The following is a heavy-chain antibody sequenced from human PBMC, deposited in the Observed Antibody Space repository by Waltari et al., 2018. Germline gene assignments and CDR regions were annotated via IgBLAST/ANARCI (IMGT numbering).Heavy chain of an antibody. Sequence: QVHLQQWGAGLLRPSETLSLICAVYGGSLRGYYWGWIRQPPGKWLDWIGEINHRPNSNSNPSLRSRVELSIDTAGNQFSLQLAAVTAADTGVYYCVRLEDCTGPGGNCYSGAPFAVDVWGQGTTVTVPS. J-gene: IGHJ6*02. CDR2: INHRPNS. CDR3: VRLEDCTGPGGNCYSGAPFAVDV. V-gene: IGHV4-34*01. CDR1: GGSLRGYY. D-gene: IGHD2-8*02.